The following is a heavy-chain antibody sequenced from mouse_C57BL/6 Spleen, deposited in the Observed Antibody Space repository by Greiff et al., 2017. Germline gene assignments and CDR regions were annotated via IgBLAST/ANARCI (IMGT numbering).Heavy chain of an antibody. Sequence: VQLQQSGAELVRPGSSVKLSCKASGYTFTSYWMHWVKQRPIQGLDWIGNIDPSDSETNYNQKVKDKATLTVDKSSSTAYMQLSSLRSEDSAVYYCARGITTVVATDYFDYWGQGTTLTVSS. CDR3: ARGITTVVATDYFDY. V-gene: IGHV1-52*01. D-gene: IGHD1-1*01. CDR1: GYTFTSYW. CDR2: IDPSDSET. J-gene: IGHJ2*01.